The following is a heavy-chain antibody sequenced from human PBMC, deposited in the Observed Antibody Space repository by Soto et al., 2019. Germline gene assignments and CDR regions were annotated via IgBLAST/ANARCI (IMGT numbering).Heavy chain of an antibody. CDR2: IYSGGST. CDR3: ASVTPHAHGMDV. D-gene: IGHD4-4*01. Sequence: PGGSLRLSCAASGFTVSSNYMSWVRQAPGKGLEWVSVIYSGGSTYYADSVKGRFTISRDNSKNTLYLQMNSLRAEDTAVYYCASVTPHAHGMDVWGQGTTVTVSS. V-gene: IGHV3-66*01. J-gene: IGHJ6*02. CDR1: GFTVSSNY.